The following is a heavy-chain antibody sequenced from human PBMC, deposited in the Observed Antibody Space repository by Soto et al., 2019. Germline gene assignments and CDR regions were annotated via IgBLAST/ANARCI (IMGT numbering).Heavy chain of an antibody. CDR2: IYYSGST. D-gene: IGHD6-6*01. Sequence: PSETLSLTCTVSGGSISSYYWSWIRQPPGKGLEWIGYIYYSGSTNYNPSLKSRVTISVDTSKNQFSLKLSSVTAADTAVYYCAIDRIAARGYFDYWGQGTLVTVSS. J-gene: IGHJ4*02. V-gene: IGHV4-59*01. CDR3: AIDRIAARGYFDY. CDR1: GGSISSYY.